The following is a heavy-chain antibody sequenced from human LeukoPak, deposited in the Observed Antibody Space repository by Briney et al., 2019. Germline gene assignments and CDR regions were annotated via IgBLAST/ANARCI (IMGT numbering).Heavy chain of an antibody. J-gene: IGHJ3*02. CDR2: IYPGDSDT. CDR3: ARRVLRKYVTHRSGGVDGFDI. CDR1: ACYFTNYW. D-gene: IGHD3-10*01. Sequence: GESLQISSPVSACYFTNYWIGWVRRMPGKGLEWMGIIYPGDSDTRYSPSFQGQATISADKSISTAYLQWSSLKASDTAIYYCARRVLRKYVTHRSGGVDGFDIWGQGTMITVSS. V-gene: IGHV5-51*01.